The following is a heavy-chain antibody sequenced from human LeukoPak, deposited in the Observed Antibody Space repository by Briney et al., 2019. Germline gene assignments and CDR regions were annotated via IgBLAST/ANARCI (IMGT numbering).Heavy chain of an antibody. CDR3: ARASIAADFDY. CDR1: GFTFSDYY. V-gene: IGHV3-11*04. J-gene: IGHJ4*02. CDR2: ISSSGSTI. D-gene: IGHD6-6*01. Sequence: GGSLRLSCAASGFTFSDYYMSWIRQAPGKGLEWVSYISSSGSTIYYADSVKGRFTTSRDNAKNSLYLQMNSLRAEDTAVYYCARASIAADFDYWGQGTLVTVSS.